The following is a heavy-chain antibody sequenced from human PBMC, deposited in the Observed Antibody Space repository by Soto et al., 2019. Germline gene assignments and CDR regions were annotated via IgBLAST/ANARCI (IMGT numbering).Heavy chain of an antibody. CDR1: GFTLSSYW. CDR2: IDARSNYI. Sequence: GGSLRLSCAASGFTLSSYWMNWVRQAPQKGLEWVSLIDARSNYIYYADSVKGRFTISRDNARNSLYLQMDSLRVEDTAVYYCVRENEMAGATSAFEYWGQGTPVTVSS. V-gene: IGHV3-21*06. J-gene: IGHJ4*02. CDR3: VRENEMAGATSAFEY. D-gene: IGHD1-26*01.